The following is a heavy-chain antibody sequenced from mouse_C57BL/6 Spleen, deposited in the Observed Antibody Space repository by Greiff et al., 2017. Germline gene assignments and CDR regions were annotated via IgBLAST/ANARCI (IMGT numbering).Heavy chain of an antibody. J-gene: IGHJ2*01. V-gene: IGHV1-80*01. D-gene: IGHD2-3*01. CDR2: IYPGDGAT. Sequence: VQLQQSGAELVKPGASVKISCKASGYAFSSYWMNWVKQRPGKGLEWIGQIYPGDGATNYNGKYKGKATLTADKASSTAYMQLSSLTSEDSAVYFCARSGAYDGYRDYWGQGTTLTVSS. CDR1: GYAFSSYW. CDR3: ARSGAYDGYRDY.